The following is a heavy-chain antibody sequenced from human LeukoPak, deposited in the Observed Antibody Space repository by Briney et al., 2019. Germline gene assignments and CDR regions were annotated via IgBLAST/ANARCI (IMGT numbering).Heavy chain of an antibody. D-gene: IGHD2-21*01. J-gene: IGHJ6*02. Sequence: GGSLRLSCAAPGFTFSSYAMHWVRQAPGKGLEWVAVISSDASNKYYADSVKGRFTISRDDSKNTLYLQMNSLRDEDTAVYYCARPDIPHYYYGMAVWGQGTMVTVSS. CDR2: ISSDASNK. V-gene: IGHV3-30*04. CDR1: GFTFSSYA. CDR3: ARPDIPHYYYGMAV.